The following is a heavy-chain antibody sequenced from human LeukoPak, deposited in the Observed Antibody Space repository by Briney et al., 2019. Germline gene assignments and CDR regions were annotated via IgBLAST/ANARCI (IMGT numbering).Heavy chain of an antibody. CDR2: IYYSGST. CDR1: GGSISSDDYY. V-gene: IGHV4-30-4*01. Sequence: SETLSLTCTVSGGSISSDDYYWSWIRQPPGKGLEWIGYIYYSGSTYYNPSLKSRVNISVDTSKNQFSLKLSSVTAADTAVYYCARDSGDWFDPWGQGTLVTVSS. J-gene: IGHJ5*02. CDR3: ARDSGDWFDP.